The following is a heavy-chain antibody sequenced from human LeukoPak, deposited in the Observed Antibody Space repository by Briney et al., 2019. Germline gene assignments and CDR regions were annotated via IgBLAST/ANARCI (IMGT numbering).Heavy chain of an antibody. CDR2: ICSSGSTI. J-gene: IGHJ4*02. CDR3: AGVPDFWSGYYAAFMD. Sequence: GSLRLSCAASGFTFSDYYMSWIRQAPGKGLGWVSYICSSGSTIYYADSVKGRFTISRDNAKNSLYLQMNSLRAEDTAVYYCAGVPDFWSGYYAAFMDWGQGTLVTVSS. D-gene: IGHD3-3*01. CDR1: GFTFSDYY. V-gene: IGHV3-11*01.